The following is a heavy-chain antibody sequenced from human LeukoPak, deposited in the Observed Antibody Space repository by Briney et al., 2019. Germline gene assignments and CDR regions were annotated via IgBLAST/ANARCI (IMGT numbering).Heavy chain of an antibody. V-gene: IGHV3-53*01. CDR3: ARAIQFGGYFDY. Sequence: GGSLRLSCAASGFTLSGDYMSWVRQAPGKGLEWVSVIFGAGTTYYADSVKGRFTISRDNSKNTLYLQMNSLRAEDMAVYYCARAIQFGGYFDYWGQGTLVTVST. CDR1: GFTLSGDY. J-gene: IGHJ4*02. CDR2: IFGAGTT. D-gene: IGHD2-15*01.